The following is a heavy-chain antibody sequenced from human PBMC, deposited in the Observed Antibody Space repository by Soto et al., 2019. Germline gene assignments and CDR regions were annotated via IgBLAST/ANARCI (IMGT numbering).Heavy chain of an antibody. J-gene: IGHJ6*02. CDR1: GLTCISYG. CDR3: ATPPYGGNSDMDYYYGMDV. Sequence: PGGSLRLSCAASGLTCISYGMHWVRQAPGKGLEWVAVISYDGSNKYYADSVKGRFTISRDNSKNTLYLQMNSLRAEDTAVYYCATPPYGGNSDMDYYYGMDVWGQGTTVTVSS. D-gene: IGHD4-17*01. V-gene: IGHV3-30*03. CDR2: ISYDGSNK.